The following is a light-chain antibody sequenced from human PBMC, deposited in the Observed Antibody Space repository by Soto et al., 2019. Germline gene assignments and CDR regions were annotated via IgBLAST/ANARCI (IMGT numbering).Light chain of an antibody. CDR1: SSNIGAGYD. CDR2: GNS. V-gene: IGLV1-40*01. J-gene: IGLJ2*01. Sequence: QSVLTQPPSVSGAPGQRVTISCTGSSSNIGAGYDVHWYQQLPGTAPKLLIYGNSNRPSGVPDRFSGSKSRTSPSLAITGVQAEDEADYYCQSYDSSLSPVVFGGGTKVTVL. CDR3: QSYDSSLSPVV.